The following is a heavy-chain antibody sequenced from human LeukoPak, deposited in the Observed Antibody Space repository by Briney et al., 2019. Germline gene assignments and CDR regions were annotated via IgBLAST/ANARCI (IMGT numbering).Heavy chain of an antibody. D-gene: IGHD1-26*01. Sequence: PGGSLRLSCAASGFAFSSYEMNWVRQAPGKGLEWVSYISGSGSTMYYADSVKGRFTISRDNAKNSLYLEMTSLRVEDTAVYYCASGSPAGDYWGQGTLVTVSS. V-gene: IGHV3-48*03. CDR1: GFAFSSYE. CDR3: ASGSPAGDY. J-gene: IGHJ4*02. CDR2: ISGSGSTM.